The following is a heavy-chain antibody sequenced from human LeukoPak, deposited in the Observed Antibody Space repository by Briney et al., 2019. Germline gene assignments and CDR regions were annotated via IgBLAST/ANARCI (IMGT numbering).Heavy chain of an antibody. CDR3: ARGRFYDFWSGYPSDAFDI. Sequence: PSETLSLTCTVSGGSISSYYWSWIRQPPGKGLEWIGYIYYSGGTSYNPSLKSRVTISVDTSKNQFSLKLSSVTAADTAVYYCARGRFYDFWSGYPSDAFDIWGQGTMVTVSS. J-gene: IGHJ3*02. D-gene: IGHD3-3*01. V-gene: IGHV4-59*12. CDR1: GGSISSYY. CDR2: IYYSGGT.